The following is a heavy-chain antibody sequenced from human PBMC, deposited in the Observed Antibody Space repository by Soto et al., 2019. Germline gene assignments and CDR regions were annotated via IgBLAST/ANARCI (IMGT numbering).Heavy chain of an antibody. D-gene: IGHD6-19*01. CDR3: AKDLRTWAGEGRHIDY. V-gene: IGHV3-23*01. CDR2: ISGSGGST. CDR1: GFTFSSHA. J-gene: IGHJ4*02. Sequence: GGSLRLSCSASGFTFSSHAMHWVRQAPGKGLEYVSAISGSGGSTYYADSVKGRFTISRDNSKNTLYLQMNSLRAEDTAVYYCAKDLRTWAGEGRHIDYWGQGTLVTVSS.